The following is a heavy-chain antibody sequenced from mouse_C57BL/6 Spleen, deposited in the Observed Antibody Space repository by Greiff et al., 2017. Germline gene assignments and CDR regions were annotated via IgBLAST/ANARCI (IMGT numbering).Heavy chain of an antibody. J-gene: IGHJ3*01. D-gene: IGHD1-1*01. V-gene: IGHV5-4*01. CDR1: GFTFSSYA. CDR2: ISDGGSYT. CDR3: ARDRDYYGSSDGFAY. Sequence: EVKLVESGGGLVKPGGSLKLSCAASGFTFSSYAMSWVRQTPEKRLEWVATISDGGSYTYYPDNVKGRFTISRDNAKNNLYLQMSHLKSEDTAMYYCARDRDYYGSSDGFAYWGQGTLVTVSA.